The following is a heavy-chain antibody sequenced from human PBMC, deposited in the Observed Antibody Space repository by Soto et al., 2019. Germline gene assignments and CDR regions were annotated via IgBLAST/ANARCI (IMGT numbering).Heavy chain of an antibody. CDR2: IYHSGST. D-gene: IGHD3-22*01. Sequence: SETLSLTCAVSGGSISSGGYSWSWIRQPPGKGLEWIGYIYHSGSTYYNPSLKSRVTISVDRSKNQFSLKLSSVTAADTAVYYCASYHRTYYYDSSGYRGWFDPWGQGTLVTVSS. CDR1: GGSISSGGYS. V-gene: IGHV4-30-2*01. J-gene: IGHJ5*02. CDR3: ASYHRTYYYDSSGYRGWFDP.